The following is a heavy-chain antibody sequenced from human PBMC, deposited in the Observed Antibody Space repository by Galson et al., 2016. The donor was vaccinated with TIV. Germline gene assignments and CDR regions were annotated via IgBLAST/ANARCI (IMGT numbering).Heavy chain of an antibody. Sequence: SVKVSCKASGYTFIGYVIHWVRQAPGQRLEWMGWINPANGETQSSQRFQGKFTLTTDTSASTAYMELSSLGSEDKAVYYCARVRGGTGEFDKWGQGTMVTVSS. V-gene: IGHV1-3*01. D-gene: IGHD7-27*01. CDR3: ARVRGGTGEFDK. J-gene: IGHJ4*02. CDR1: GYTFIGYV. CDR2: INPANGET.